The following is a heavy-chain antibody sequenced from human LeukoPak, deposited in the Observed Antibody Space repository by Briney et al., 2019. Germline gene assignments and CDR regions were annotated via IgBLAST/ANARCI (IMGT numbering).Heavy chain of an antibody. V-gene: IGHV3-7*01. J-gene: IGHJ4*02. D-gene: IGHD6-19*01. CDR3: ARDNSGFDS. CDR2: IRHDGSAR. CDR1: GFTLINYW. Sequence: GGSLRLSCAGSGFTLINYWMAWVRQAPGKGLEWVANIRHDGSARYYGDSVKDRFTTSRDDAKNSLFLQMNSLRVDDTALYYCARDNSGFDSWGQGTLVTVSS.